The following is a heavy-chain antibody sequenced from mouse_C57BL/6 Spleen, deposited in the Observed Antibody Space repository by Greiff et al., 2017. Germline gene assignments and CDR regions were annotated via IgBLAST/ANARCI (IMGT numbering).Heavy chain of an antibody. CDR1: GYAFSSSW. Sequence: VQLQESGPELVKPGASVKISCKASGYAFSSSWMNWVKQRPGKGLEWIGRIYPGDGDTNYNGKFKGKATLTADKSSSTAYMQLSSLTSEDSAVYFCAREKITTVVSYYYAMDYWGQGTSVTVSS. CDR3: AREKITTVVSYYYAMDY. J-gene: IGHJ4*01. CDR2: IYPGDGDT. D-gene: IGHD1-1*01. V-gene: IGHV1-82*01.